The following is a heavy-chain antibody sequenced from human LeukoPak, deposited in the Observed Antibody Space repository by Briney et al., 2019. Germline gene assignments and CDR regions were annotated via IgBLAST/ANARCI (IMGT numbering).Heavy chain of an antibody. CDR2: IYYSGST. J-gene: IGHJ3*02. CDR3: AREDIITNAFDI. CDR1: GGSISSYY. Sequence: PSETLSLTCTVSGGSISSYYWSWIRQPPGKGLEWIGYIYYSGSTNYNPSLKSRVTISVDTSKNQFSLKLSSVTAADTAVYYCAREDIITNAFDIWGQGTMVTVSS. V-gene: IGHV4-59*01.